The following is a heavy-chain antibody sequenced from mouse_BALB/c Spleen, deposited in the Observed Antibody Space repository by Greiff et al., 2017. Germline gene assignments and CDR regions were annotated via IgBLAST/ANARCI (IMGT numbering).Heavy chain of an antibody. CDR3: ALDSSGYVDAMDY. V-gene: IGHV14-3*02. Sequence: EVQLQESGAELVKPGASVKLSCTASGFNIKDTYMHWVKQRPEQGLEWIGRIDPANGNTKYDPKFQGKATITADTSSNTAYLQLSSLTSEDTAVYYCALDSSGYVDAMDYWGQGTSVTVSS. CDR1: GFNIKDTY. D-gene: IGHD3-2*01. CDR2: IDPANGNT. J-gene: IGHJ4*01.